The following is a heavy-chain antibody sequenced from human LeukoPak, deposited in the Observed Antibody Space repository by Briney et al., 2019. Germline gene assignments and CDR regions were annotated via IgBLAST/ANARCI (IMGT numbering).Heavy chain of an antibody. Sequence: GGSLTLSCAASGLTFSGNWMSWVRQAPGNWLELVASINPDGSQKLYVDSVKGRLTISRDNTKSSLYLQMSSLGAEDTAMYYCAKLLGTATTYDSWGQGTRVTVSS. D-gene: IGHD5-24*01. CDR1: GLTFSGNW. CDR3: AKLLGTATTYDS. J-gene: IGHJ4*02. V-gene: IGHV3-7*01. CDR2: INPDGSQK.